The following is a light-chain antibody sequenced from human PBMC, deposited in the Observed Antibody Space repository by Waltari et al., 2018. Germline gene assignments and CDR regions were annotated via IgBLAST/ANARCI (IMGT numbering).Light chain of an antibody. CDR3: ATWDDSPSGHVL. J-gene: IGLJ2*01. CDR1: SSNIGSNY. V-gene: IGLV1-47*01. CDR2: RNS. Sequence: QSVLTQPPSASGTPGQRVTISCSGSSSNIGSNYLYWYQHLPGAAPKLLIYRNSQRPSGVPDRFSGSKSGTSASLAISGLRSEDEADYYCATWDDSPSGHVLFGGGTKLTVL.